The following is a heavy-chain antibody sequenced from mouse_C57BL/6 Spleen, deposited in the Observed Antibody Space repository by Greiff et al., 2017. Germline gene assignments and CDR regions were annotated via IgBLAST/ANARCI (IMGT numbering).Heavy chain of an antibody. CDR1: GYAFSSSW. J-gene: IGHJ2*01. D-gene: IGHD3-3*01. CDR3: AREEGGGDLLDY. CDR2: IYPGDGDT. V-gene: IGHV1-82*01. Sequence: QVQLQQSGPELVKPGASVKISCKASGYAFSSSWMNWVKQRPGKGLEWIGRIYPGDGDTNYNGKFKGKATLTADKSSSTAYMQRSSLTSEDSAVYFCAREEGGGDLLDYWGQGTTLTVSS.